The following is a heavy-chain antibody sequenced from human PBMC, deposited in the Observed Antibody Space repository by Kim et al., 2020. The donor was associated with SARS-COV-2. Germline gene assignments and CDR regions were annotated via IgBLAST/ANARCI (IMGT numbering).Heavy chain of an antibody. D-gene: IGHD3-3*01. Sequence: GGSLRLSCAASGFTFSSYGMHWVRQAPGKGLEWVAVIWYDGSNKYYADSVKGRFTISRDNSKNTLYLQMNSLRAEDTAVYYCARGGVMGYDFWSGYYNPVDYWGQGTLVTVSS. J-gene: IGHJ4*02. CDR3: ARGGVMGYDFWSGYYNPVDY. CDR1: GFTFSSYG. CDR2: IWYDGSNK. V-gene: IGHV3-33*01.